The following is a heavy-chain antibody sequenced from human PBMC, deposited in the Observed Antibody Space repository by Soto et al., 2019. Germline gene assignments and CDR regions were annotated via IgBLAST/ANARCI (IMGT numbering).Heavy chain of an antibody. CDR2: IYYSGTT. D-gene: IGHD2-15*01. Sequence: SETLSLTCAVSGYSISSSNWWGWIRQPPGKGLEWIGYIYYSGTTYYNPSLKSRVTISVDTSKNQFSLKLSSVTAADTAVYYCASGGFGRIVVVVAANDDAFDIWGRGTMVTVSS. CDR1: GYSISSSNW. J-gene: IGHJ3*02. V-gene: IGHV4-28*01. CDR3: ASGGFGRIVVVVAANDDAFDI.